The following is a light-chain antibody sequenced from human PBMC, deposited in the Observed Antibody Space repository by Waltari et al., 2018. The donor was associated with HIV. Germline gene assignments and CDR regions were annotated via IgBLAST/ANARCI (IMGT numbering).Light chain of an antibody. Sequence: SYVLTQPPSVSVAPGQTATITCGGTNLGSKSVHWYQQKPGQAPVVVVYDDSDRPSGIPERFSGSNSGNTATLTISRVEAGDEADYYCQVWDSSSDRVVFGGGTKLTVL. CDR1: NLGSKS. CDR3: QVWDSSSDRVV. J-gene: IGLJ2*01. CDR2: DDS. V-gene: IGLV3-21*02.